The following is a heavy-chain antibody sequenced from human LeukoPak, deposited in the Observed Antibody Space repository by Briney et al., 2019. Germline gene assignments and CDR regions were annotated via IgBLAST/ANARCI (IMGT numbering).Heavy chain of an antibody. CDR3: AREGGSYRPLDY. J-gene: IGHJ4*02. V-gene: IGHV3-74*01. CDR2: ITPDGSKT. D-gene: IGHD3-16*02. CDR1: GFTFSIYW. Sequence: GGSLRLSCAASGFTFSIYWVHWVRPAPGKGLGWVSPITPDGSKTDYADSVKGRFTISRDNAKSTLYLQMNSLRAEDTAVYYCAREGGSYRPLDYSGQGTLVTASS.